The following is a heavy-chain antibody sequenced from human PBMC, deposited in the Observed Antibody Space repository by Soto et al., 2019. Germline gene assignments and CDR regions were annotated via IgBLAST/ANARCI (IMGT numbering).Heavy chain of an antibody. D-gene: IGHD3-3*01. CDR3: AKDRRLRFLECPDY. J-gene: IGHJ4*02. CDR2: ISWNSGSI. CDR1: GFTFDDYA. V-gene: IGHV3-9*01. Sequence: EVPLVESGGGLVQPGRSLRLSCAATGFTFDDYAMHWVRQAPGKGLEWVSGISWNSGSIGYADSVKGRFTISRDNAKNSLYLQMNSLRAEDTAMYYCAKDRRLRFLECPDYWGQGTLVTVSS.